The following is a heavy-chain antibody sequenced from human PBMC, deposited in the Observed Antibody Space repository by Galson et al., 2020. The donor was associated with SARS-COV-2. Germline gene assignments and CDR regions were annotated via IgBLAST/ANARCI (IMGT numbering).Heavy chain of an antibody. J-gene: IGHJ6*02. CDR1: GGSISNGSYY. D-gene: IGHD3-10*01. V-gene: IGHV4-61*02. Sequence: SETLSLTCTVSGGSISNGSYYWSWIRQPAGKELEWLGRVHPSGTTHYNPSLKSRVTISIDTTKNQFSLGLNSVTAADTAVYFCARNTITYYYRAGRPYYFYGLDVWGPGATVTVAS. CDR3: ARNTITYYYRAGRPYYFYGLDV. CDR2: VHPSGTT.